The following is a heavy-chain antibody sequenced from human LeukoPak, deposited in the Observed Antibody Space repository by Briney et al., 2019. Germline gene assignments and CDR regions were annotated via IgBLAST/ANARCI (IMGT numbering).Heavy chain of an antibody. CDR3: ARAAYSSGWYGSRVGYYYGMDV. J-gene: IGHJ6*02. CDR2: INSDGSST. Sequence: GGSLRLSCAASGFTFSSYWMHWVHQAPGKGLVWVSRINSDGSSTSYADSVKGRFTISRDNAKNTLYLQMNGLRAEDTAVYYCARAAYSSGWYGSRVGYYYGMDVWGQGTTVTVSS. D-gene: IGHD6-19*01. V-gene: IGHV3-74*01. CDR1: GFTFSSYW.